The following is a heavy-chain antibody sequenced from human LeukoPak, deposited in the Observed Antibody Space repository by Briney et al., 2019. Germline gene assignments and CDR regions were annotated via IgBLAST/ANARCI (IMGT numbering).Heavy chain of an antibody. V-gene: IGHV3-49*04. CDR2: IGSKAYGGTT. CDR3: TSLPGVYDILFHK. Sequence: GGSLRLSCTASGFTFGNYALSWVRQAPGEGLGGVGFIGSKAYGGTTEYAASVKGRFTISRDDSKSIAYLHMHSLKTEDTAVYYCTSLPGVYDILFHKWGQAPWSPSPQ. CDR1: GFTFGNYA. J-gene: IGHJ1*01. D-gene: IGHD3-10*01.